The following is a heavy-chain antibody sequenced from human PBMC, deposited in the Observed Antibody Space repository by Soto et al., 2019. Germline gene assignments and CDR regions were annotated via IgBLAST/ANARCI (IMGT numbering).Heavy chain of an antibody. J-gene: IGHJ4*02. V-gene: IGHV3-48*01. Sequence: SGGSLRLSCAASGSTFSTYSMNWVRQAPGKGLEWVSYISSSSSTIFYTDSVKGRFTVSRDNAKNSLYLQMNSLRAEDTAVYYCAKTLYYYDSSGYQWGQGTLVTVSS. CDR1: GSTFSTYS. CDR2: ISSSSSTI. D-gene: IGHD3-22*01. CDR3: AKTLYYYDSSGYQ.